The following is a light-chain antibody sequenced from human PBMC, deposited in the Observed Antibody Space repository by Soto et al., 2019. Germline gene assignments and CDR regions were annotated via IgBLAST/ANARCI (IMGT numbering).Light chain of an antibody. CDR2: SNN. CDR1: SSNIGSNT. Sequence: QSVLTQPPSASGTPGQRVTISCSGSSSNIGSNTVNWYQQLPGTAPKLLIYSNNQRPSGVPDRFSGSKSGTSASLAISGRQSEEVADYYRAALADSLNCPVFGGGTKLTVL. CDR3: AALADSLNCPV. J-gene: IGLJ2*01. V-gene: IGLV1-44*01.